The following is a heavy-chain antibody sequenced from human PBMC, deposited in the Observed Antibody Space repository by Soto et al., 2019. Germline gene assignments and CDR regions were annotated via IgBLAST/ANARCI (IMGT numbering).Heavy chain of an antibody. D-gene: IGHD2-15*01. CDR2: INAANGNT. CDR1: GDTFNSNA. Sequence: GASVKVSCKASGDTFNSNAIHWVRQAPGQRLEWMGWINAANGNTKYSQKFQGRVTITRDTSASTAYMELSSLRSEDTAVYFCARILGYCSSSSCLPYHGMDVWGQGTTVTVSS. V-gene: IGHV1-3*01. J-gene: IGHJ6*02. CDR3: ARILGYCSSSSCLPYHGMDV.